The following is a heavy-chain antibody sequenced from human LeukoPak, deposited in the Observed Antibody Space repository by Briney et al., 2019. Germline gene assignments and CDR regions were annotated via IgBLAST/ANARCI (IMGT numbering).Heavy chain of an antibody. CDR2: IYYSGST. CDR1: GGSISSYY. J-gene: IGHJ4*02. Sequence: SETLSLTCTDSGGSISSYYWSWIRQPPGKGLEWIGYIYYSGSTNYNPSLKSRVTISVDTSKNQFSLKLSSVTAADTAVYYCARGGGVSFWGSYRIDYWGQGTLVTVSS. CDR3: ARGGGVSFWGSYRIDY. V-gene: IGHV4-59*01. D-gene: IGHD3-16*02.